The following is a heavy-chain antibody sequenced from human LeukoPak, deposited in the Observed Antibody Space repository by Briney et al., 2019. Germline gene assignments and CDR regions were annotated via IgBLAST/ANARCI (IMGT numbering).Heavy chain of an antibody. CDR1: GLTFDDYT. CDR2: ISWDGGST. Sequence: GGSLRLSCAASGLTFDDYTMHWVRQAPGKGLEWVSLISWDGGSTYYADSVKGRFTISRDNSKNSLYLQMNSLRTEDTALYYCAKDVDYALDYWGQGTLVTVSS. D-gene: IGHD4-17*01. CDR3: AKDVDYALDY. J-gene: IGHJ4*02. V-gene: IGHV3-43*01.